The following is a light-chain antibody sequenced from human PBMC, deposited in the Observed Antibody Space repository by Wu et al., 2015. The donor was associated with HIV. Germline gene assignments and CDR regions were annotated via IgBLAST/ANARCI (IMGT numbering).Light chain of an antibody. CDR1: QSIKKN. CDR3: LQDYSFPLT. CDR2: AAS. Sequence: AIEMTQSPPSLSGSVGDSVTMECRASQSIKKNLGWYQEKAGQAPKLLIFAASSSQSGAPSKFVGGGSGASFTLTINNLQPEDVATYYCLQDYSFPLTFGQGTKV. V-gene: IGKV1-6*02. J-gene: IGKJ2*01.